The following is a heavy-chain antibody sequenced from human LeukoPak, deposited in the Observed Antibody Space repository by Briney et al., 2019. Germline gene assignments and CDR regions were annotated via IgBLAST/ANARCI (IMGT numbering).Heavy chain of an antibody. V-gene: IGHV1-2*04. D-gene: IGHD4-17*01. Sequence: ASVKVSCKASGYTFTGYYMHWVRQAPGQGLEWMGWINPNSGGTNYAQKFQGWVTMTRDTSISTAYMELSRLRSDDTAVYYCARADDYGDNWYFDLWGRGTLVTVSS. CDR2: INPNSGGT. CDR3: ARADDYGDNWYFDL. CDR1: GYTFTGYY. J-gene: IGHJ2*01.